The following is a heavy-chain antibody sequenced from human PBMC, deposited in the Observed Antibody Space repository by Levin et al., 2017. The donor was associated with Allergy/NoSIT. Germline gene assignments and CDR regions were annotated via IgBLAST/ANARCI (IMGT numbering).Heavy chain of an antibody. CDR1: GFSLSTSGIC. CDR3: ARNFGTNCYNGVGY. CDR2: IDWDDDK. Sequence: QTLSLTCTFSGFSLSTSGICIFWIRQPPGKALEWLARIDWDDDKYYSTSLKTRLAISKDTSKNQVVLTMTNMDPVDTATYYCARNFGTNCYNGVGYWGQGTLVTVSS. D-gene: IGHD2-2*02. J-gene: IGHJ4*02. V-gene: IGHV2-70*11.